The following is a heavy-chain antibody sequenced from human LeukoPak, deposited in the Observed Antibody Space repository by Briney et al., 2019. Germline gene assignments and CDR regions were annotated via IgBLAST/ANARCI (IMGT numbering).Heavy chain of an antibody. CDR2: IRSKANSYAT. CDR3: ARGVYGSDNYSVDY. Sequence: GGSLRLSCAASGFTFSGSAMHWVRQASGNGLEWVGRIRSKANSYATAYAASVKGRFTITRDNAKNTVYMLMNSLRVEDTAVYYCARGVYGSDNYSVDYWGQGTLVTVSS. J-gene: IGHJ4*02. V-gene: IGHV3-73*01. CDR1: GFTFSGSA. D-gene: IGHD3-10*01.